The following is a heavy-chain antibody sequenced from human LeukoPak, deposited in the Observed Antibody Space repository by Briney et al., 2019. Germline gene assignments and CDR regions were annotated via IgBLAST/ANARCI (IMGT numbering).Heavy chain of an antibody. V-gene: IGHV1-69*01. CDR3: ARGAYCSSTSCYHYGMDV. J-gene: IGHJ6*04. Sequence: AASVKVSCKASGGTFSSYAISWVRQAPGQGLEWMGGIIPIFGTANYAQMFQGRVTITADESTSTAYMELSSLRSEDTAVYYCARGAYCSSTSCYHYGMDVWGKGTTVTVSS. CDR2: IIPIFGTA. CDR1: GGTFSSYA. D-gene: IGHD2-2*01.